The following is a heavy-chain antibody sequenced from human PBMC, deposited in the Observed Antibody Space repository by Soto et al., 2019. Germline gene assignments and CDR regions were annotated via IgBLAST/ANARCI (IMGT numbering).Heavy chain of an antibody. V-gene: IGHV3-49*03. Sequence: GGSLRLSCTASGFTFGDYAMSWFRQAPGKGLEWVGFIRSKAYGGTTEYAASVKGRFTISRDDSKSIAYLQMNSLKTEDTAVYYCTRVGSGSYYLSHFDYWGQGTLVTVSS. J-gene: IGHJ4*02. CDR3: TRVGSGSYYLSHFDY. D-gene: IGHD3-10*01. CDR2: IRSKAYGGTT. CDR1: GFTFGDYA.